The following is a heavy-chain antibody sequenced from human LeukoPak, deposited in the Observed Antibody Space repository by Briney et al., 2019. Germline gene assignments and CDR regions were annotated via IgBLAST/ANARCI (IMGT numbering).Heavy chain of an antibody. CDR1: GYSFSTYR. V-gene: IGHV5-51*01. D-gene: IGHD3-10*01. Sequence: GESLKISCEGSGYSFSTYRIAWVRQMPGKGLEWMGIICPGDSNARYSPSFEGQVTISADKSINTAYLQWSSLKASDTAMYYCARHPYHLYGSGADLWGQGTPVTVSS. CDR3: ARHPYHLYGSGADL. CDR2: ICPGDSNA. J-gene: IGHJ5*02.